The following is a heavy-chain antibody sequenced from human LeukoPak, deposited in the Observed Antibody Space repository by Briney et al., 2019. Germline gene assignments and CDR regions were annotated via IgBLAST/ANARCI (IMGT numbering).Heavy chain of an antibody. J-gene: IGHJ4*02. CDR2: INHSGST. Sequence: PSETLSLTCAVYGGPFSGYYWSWIRQPPGKGLEWIGEINHSGSTNYNPSLKSRVTISVDTSKNQFSLKLGSVTAADTAVYYCARGPGIAVAGTEYYFDYWGQGTLVTVSS. CDR1: GGPFSGYY. D-gene: IGHD6-19*01. CDR3: ARGPGIAVAGTEYYFDY. V-gene: IGHV4-34*01.